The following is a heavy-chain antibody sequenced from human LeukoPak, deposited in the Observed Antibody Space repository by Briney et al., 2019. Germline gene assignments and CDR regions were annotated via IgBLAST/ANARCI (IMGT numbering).Heavy chain of an antibody. CDR1: GFSFNAYS. Sequence: GGSLRLSCAASGFSFNAYSMNWVRQAPGKGLEWVSFIGSSSNYKYYADSVKGRFTISRDNAKNSLYLQMNSLRAEDTGVYYCAKEPGIAAAGLNWFDPWGQGTLVTVSS. CDR3: AKEPGIAAAGLNWFDP. V-gene: IGHV3-21*01. D-gene: IGHD6-13*01. J-gene: IGHJ5*02. CDR2: IGSSSNYK.